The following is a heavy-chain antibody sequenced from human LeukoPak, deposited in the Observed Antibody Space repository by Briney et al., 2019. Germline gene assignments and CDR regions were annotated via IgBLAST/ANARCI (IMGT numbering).Heavy chain of an antibody. J-gene: IGHJ4*02. CDR2: ISSSGSTI. D-gene: IGHD6-13*01. V-gene: IGHV3-11*01. CDR1: GFTFSDYY. Sequence: GGSLRLSCAASGFTFSDYYTSWIRQAPGKGLEWVSYISSSGSTIYYADSVKGRFTISRDNAKNSLYLQMNSLRAEDTAVYYCAREVVAAAKTDYWGQGTLVTVSS. CDR3: AREVVAAAKTDY.